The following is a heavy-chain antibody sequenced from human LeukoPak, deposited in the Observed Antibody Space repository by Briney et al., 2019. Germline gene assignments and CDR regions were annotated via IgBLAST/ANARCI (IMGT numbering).Heavy chain of an antibody. CDR1: GVSISPYY. J-gene: IGHJ4*02. CDR3: ARVFVSSSPDY. V-gene: IGHV4-59*01. CDR2: IYYSGST. D-gene: IGHD6-13*01. Sequence: SETLSLTCVVSGVSISPYYWSWIRQSPGKGLEWIGYIYYSGSTNYNPSLKSRVTISVDTSKNQFSLKLSSVTAADTAVYYCARVFVSSSPDYWGQGTLVTVSS.